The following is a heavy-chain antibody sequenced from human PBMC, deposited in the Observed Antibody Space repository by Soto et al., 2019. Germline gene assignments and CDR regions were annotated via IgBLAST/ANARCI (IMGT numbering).Heavy chain of an antibody. D-gene: IGHD2-15*01. J-gene: IGHJ6*02. V-gene: IGHV2-5*02. Sequence: QITLKESGTTLVKPTQTLTLTCTFSGFSLSTSGVGVAWIRQPPGKALEWLALIYWDDDKRYRPSLESRLTITKDTSKNQVVLTMTNMDSVATATYYCTYLPCSGGSCYWFSFSGMDVWGQGTTVTVSS. CDR1: GFSLSTSGVG. CDR3: TYLPCSGGSCYWFSFSGMDV. CDR2: IYWDDDK.